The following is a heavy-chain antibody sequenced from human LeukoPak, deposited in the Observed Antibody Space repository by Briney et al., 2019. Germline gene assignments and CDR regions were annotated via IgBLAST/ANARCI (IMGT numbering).Heavy chain of an antibody. V-gene: IGHV4-34*01. CDR1: GGSFSGYY. J-gene: IGHJ5*02. D-gene: IGHD3-9*01. CDR2: INHSGST. CDR3: AGGSLRYFDWLPFDP. Sequence: PSETLSLTCAVYGGSFSGYYWSWIRQPPGKGLEWIGEINHSGSTNYNPSLKSRVTISVDTSKNQFSLKLSSVTAADTAVYYCAGGSLRYFDWLPFDPWGQGTLVTVSS.